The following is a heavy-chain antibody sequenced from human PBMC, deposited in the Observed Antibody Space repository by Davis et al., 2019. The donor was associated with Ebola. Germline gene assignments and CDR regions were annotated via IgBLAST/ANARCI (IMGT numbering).Heavy chain of an antibody. CDR2: ISSSSSYI. D-gene: IGHD6-13*01. CDR3: ARDRIAAAWDY. V-gene: IGHV3-21*01. J-gene: IGHJ4*02. CDR1: GFTFSSYA. Sequence: GESLKISCAASGFTFSSYAMSWVRQAPGKGLEWVSSISSSSSYIYYADSVKGRFTISRDNAKNSLYLQMNSLRAEDTAVYYCARDRIAAAWDYWGQGTLVTVSS.